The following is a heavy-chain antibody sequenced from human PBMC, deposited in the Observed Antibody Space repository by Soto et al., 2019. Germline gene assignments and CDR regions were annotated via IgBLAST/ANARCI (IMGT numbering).Heavy chain of an antibody. Sequence: GGSLRLSCAVSGFTFGGYSMHWVRQAPGKGLEWVAFISYDGSQKKYADSVEGRSTVSRDNSNNALYLEMNNLRDEDTAVYYCAGGGASCGLDGFDIWGQGTMVTVSS. CDR1: GFTFGGYS. CDR3: AGGGASCGLDGFDI. CDR2: ISYDGSQK. D-gene: IGHD2-21*01. V-gene: IGHV3-30-3*01. J-gene: IGHJ3*02.